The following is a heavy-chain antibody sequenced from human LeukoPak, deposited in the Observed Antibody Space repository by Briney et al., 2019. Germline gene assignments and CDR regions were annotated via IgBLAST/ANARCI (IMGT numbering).Heavy chain of an antibody. CDR3: ARGPERTGVGTRYFYDMDV. CDR2: ISYDGSNK. J-gene: IGHJ6*02. CDR1: GFTFSSYA. Sequence: SGRSLRLSCAASGFTFSSYAMHWVRQAPGKGLELVAVISYDGSNKYYADSVKGRFTISRDNSKNTLYLQMNSLRAEDTAVYYCARGPERTGVGTRYFYDMDVWGQGTTVTVSS. D-gene: IGHD2-8*01. V-gene: IGHV3-30-3*01.